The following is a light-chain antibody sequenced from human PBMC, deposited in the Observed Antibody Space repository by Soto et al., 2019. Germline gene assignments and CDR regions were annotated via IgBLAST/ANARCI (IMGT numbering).Light chain of an antibody. J-gene: IGKJ1*01. CDR1: HRVSSY. Sequence: EIVMTQSPATLSVSPGERATLSCRASHRVSSYLAWYQQKPGQAPSPLIYGASNRATGIPDRFSGSGSGTDFPLTISRLEPEDFAVYYCQQYGSSGTFGQGTKVDIK. V-gene: IGKV3-20*01. CDR2: GAS. CDR3: QQYGSSGT.